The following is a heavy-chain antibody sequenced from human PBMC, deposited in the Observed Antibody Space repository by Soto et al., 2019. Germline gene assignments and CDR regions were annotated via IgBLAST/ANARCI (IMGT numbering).Heavy chain of an antibody. J-gene: IGHJ3*02. V-gene: IGHV5-51*01. CDR1: GYSLTGYW. CDR3: ATPFEYSYAFDI. Sequence: EVQLVQSGAEVKKPGESLRISCKASGYSLTGYWLGWVRQMPEKGLEWMGIIYSADSDTRYSPSFQGQVTISGDRSSSTVYLQWSSLKASDTAMYFCATPFEYSYAFDIWGQGTMVTVSS. CDR2: IYSADSDT. D-gene: IGHD5-18*01.